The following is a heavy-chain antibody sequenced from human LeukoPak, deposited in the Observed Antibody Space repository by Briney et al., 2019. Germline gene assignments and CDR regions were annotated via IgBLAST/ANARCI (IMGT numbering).Heavy chain of an antibody. D-gene: IGHD1-26*01. J-gene: IGHJ5*02. CDR3: TTWEFAP. Sequence: GGSLRLSCAASGFIFSNAWMNWVRQAPGKGLEWVGRIKSKTDDGTTDYAAPVKGRFTISRDDSKNMLYLQMNSLKTEDTAVYYCTTWEFAPWGQGTLVTVSS. V-gene: IGHV3-15*07. CDR1: GFIFSNAW. CDR2: IKSKTDDGTT.